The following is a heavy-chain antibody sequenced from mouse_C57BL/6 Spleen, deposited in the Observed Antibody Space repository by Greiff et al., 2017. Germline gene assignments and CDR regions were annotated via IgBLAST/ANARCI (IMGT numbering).Heavy chain of an antibody. CDR2: IEPETGGT. D-gene: IGHD1-1*01. J-gene: IGHJ4*01. V-gene: IGHV1-15*01. CDR1: GYTFTDYE. CDR3: LHYYDSSRYYAMDY. Sequence: VQLQQSGAELVRPGASVTLSCKASGYTFTDYEMHWVKQTPVHGLEWIGAIEPETGGTAYNQKFKGKAILTADKSSSTAYMELRSLTSEDSAVYYCLHYYDSSRYYAMDYWGQGTSVTVSS.